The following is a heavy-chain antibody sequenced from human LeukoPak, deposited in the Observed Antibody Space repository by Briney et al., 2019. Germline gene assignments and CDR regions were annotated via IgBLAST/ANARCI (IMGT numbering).Heavy chain of an antibody. V-gene: IGHV3-11*05. Sequence: GGSLRLSCAASGFTFSDYYMSWIRQAPGKGLEWVSYISSSSSYTNYADSVKGRFTISRDTSKNTLYLQMNSLRVEDTAIYYCAKDSLSGEYSYSYGAFDMWGQGTMFTVSS. CDR2: ISSSSSYT. D-gene: IGHD5-18*01. CDR1: GFTFSDYY. CDR3: AKDSLSGEYSYSYGAFDM. J-gene: IGHJ3*02.